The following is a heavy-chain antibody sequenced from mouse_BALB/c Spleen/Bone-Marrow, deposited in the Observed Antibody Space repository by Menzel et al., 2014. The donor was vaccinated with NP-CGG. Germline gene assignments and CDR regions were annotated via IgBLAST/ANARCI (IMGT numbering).Heavy chain of an antibody. Sequence: VQLKESGAELVKPGASVKLSCTASGFNIKNTYIHWVKQRSEQGLEWIGRIDPANVNTKYDPKFQGRATITADTSSNTAYLQLSSLTSEDTAVYYCATYYYGSSLFAYWGQGALVTVSA. CDR3: ATYYYGSSLFAY. D-gene: IGHD1-1*01. J-gene: IGHJ3*01. CDR1: GFNIKNTY. V-gene: IGHV14-3*02. CDR2: IDPANVNT.